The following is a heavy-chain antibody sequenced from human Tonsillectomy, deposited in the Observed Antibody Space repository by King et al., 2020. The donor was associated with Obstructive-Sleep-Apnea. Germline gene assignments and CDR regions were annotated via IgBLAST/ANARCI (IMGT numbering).Heavy chain of an antibody. CDR2: ISSSSRYT. Sequence: QVQLVESGGGLVKPGGSLRLSCAASGFTFRDYYMSWIRQAAGKGLEWVSYISSSSRYTKYADSVKGLFTISRDNAKNSLYLQMNSLRAEDTAVYYCAIGLDYYGSGSYGYWGQGTLVTVSS. V-gene: IGHV3-11*06. D-gene: IGHD3-10*01. J-gene: IGHJ4*02. CDR1: GFTFRDYY. CDR3: AIGLDYYGSGSYGY.